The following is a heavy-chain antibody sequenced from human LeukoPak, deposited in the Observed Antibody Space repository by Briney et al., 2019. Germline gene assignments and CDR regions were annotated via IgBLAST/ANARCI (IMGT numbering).Heavy chain of an antibody. D-gene: IGHD4-23*01. Sequence: GGSLRLSCAASGFTVSSNYMGWVRQAPGKGLEWVSVIYSGGSTYYADSVKGRFTISRDNSKNTLYLQMNSLRAEDTAVYYCAKIRRWFHTNDALDIWGQGTMVTVSS. CDR2: IYSGGST. CDR3: AKIRRWFHTNDALDI. V-gene: IGHV3-66*01. CDR1: GFTVSSNY. J-gene: IGHJ3*02.